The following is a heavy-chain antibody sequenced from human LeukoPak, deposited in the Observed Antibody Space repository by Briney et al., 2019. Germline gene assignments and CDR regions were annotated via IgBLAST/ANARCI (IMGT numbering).Heavy chain of an antibody. CDR2: IYYSGDT. D-gene: IGHD1-1*01. Sequence: PSETLSLTCTVSDGAIAGYSWSWIRQPPGKGLEWIGYIYYSGDTNYNPSLQSRVTVSVDTSKNQFSLKLSSVTAADTAVYYCARAVGTKYNDYWGQGTLVTVSS. CDR3: ARAVGTKYNDY. CDR1: DGAIAGYS. J-gene: IGHJ4*02. V-gene: IGHV4-59*12.